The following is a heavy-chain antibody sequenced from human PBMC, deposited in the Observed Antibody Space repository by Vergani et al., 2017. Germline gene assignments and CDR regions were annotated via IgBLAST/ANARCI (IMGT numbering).Heavy chain of an antibody. CDR3: ARDFVYLDTAMVAEYYYYGMDV. J-gene: IGHJ6*02. CDR2: ISSSGSTI. Sequence: QVQLVESGGGLVKPGGSLRLSCAASGFTFSDYYMSWIRQAPGKGLEWVSYISSSGSTIYYADSVKGRFTISRDNAKNSLYLQMNSLRAEDTAVYYCARDFVYLDTAMVAEYYYYGMDVWGQGTTVTVSS. D-gene: IGHD5-18*01. V-gene: IGHV3-11*04. CDR1: GFTFSDYY.